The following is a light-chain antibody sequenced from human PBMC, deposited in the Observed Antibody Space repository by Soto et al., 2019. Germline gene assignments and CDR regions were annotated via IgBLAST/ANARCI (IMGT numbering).Light chain of an antibody. CDR1: YMRAAS. CDR2: YDS. J-gene: IGLJ2*01. Sequence: SYELTQPPSVSVAPGQTATITCEGGYMRAASVHWFQQKPGQAPVLVVYYDSGRPSGIPDRFFGYNSANVATLTINRAEDEDEAVYYCQVWDPSSDHPDFGGGTKLTVL. V-gene: IGLV3-21*02. CDR3: QVWDPSSDHPD.